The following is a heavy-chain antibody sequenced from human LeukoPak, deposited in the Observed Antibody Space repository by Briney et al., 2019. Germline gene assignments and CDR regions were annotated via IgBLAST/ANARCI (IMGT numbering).Heavy chain of an antibody. J-gene: IGHJ3*02. D-gene: IGHD6-19*01. CDR1: GFTFSSYG. CDR3: AKVRYSSGWYESAFDI. V-gene: IGHV3-30*02. Sequence: GGSLRLSCAASGFTFSSYGMHWVRQAPGKGLEWLAFIRYDGSNKYYADSVKGRFTISRDNSKNTLYLQMNSLRAEDTAVYYCAKVRYSSGWYESAFDIWGQGTMVTVSS. CDR2: IRYDGSNK.